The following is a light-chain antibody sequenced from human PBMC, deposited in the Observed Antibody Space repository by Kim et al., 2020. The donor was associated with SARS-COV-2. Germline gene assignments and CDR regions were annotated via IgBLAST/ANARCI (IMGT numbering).Light chain of an antibody. CDR3: QAWDSDTVV. V-gene: IGLV3-1*01. Sequence: SYELTQPPSVSVPPGQTATITCAGHKLGDKYVSWYQHKPGQSPVLIVFQDKKRPSGIPERFSGSTFGDTATLTISVTQAMDEADYYCQAWDSDTVVFGGGTQLTVL. CDR2: QDK. J-gene: IGLJ3*02. CDR1: KLGDKY.